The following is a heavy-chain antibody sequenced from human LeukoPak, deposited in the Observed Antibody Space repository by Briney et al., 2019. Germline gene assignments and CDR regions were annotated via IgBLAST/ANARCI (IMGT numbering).Heavy chain of an antibody. CDR3: ARERDYGDRLFDY. CDR1: GGSISSYY. J-gene: IGHJ4*02. D-gene: IGHD4-17*01. V-gene: IGHV4-59*12. Sequence: QPSETLSLTCTVSGGSISSYYWSWIRQPPGKGLEWIGYIYYSGSTNYNPSLKSRVTISVDTSKNQFSLKLSSVTAADTAVYYCARERDYGDRLFDYWGQGTLVTVSS. CDR2: IYYSGST.